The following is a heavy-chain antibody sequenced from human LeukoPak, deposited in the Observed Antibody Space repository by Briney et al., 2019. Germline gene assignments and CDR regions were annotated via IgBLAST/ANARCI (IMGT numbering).Heavy chain of an antibody. CDR3: ARDQGLEPMDV. CDR2: IIPILGIA. J-gene: IGHJ6*02. Sequence: GASVKVSCKASGYTFTSYDINWVRQAPGQGLEWMGRIIPILGIANYAQKFQGRVTITADKSTSTAYMELSSLRSEDTAVYYCARDQGLEPMDVWGQGTTVTVSS. V-gene: IGHV1-69*04. D-gene: IGHD1-1*01. CDR1: GYTFTSYD.